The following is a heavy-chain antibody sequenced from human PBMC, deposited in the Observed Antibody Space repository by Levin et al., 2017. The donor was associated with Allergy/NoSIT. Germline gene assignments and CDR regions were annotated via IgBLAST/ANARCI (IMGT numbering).Heavy chain of an antibody. V-gene: IGHV1-46*01. CDR2: INPSGGST. D-gene: IGHD1-26*01. J-gene: IGHJ4*02. Sequence: GASVKVSCKASGYTFTSYYMHWVRQAPGQGLEWMGIINPSGGSTSYAQKFQGRVTMTRDTSTSTVYMELSSLRSEDTAVYYCARGVGARGETRYYFDYWGQGTLVTVSS. CDR3: ARGVGARGETRYYFDY. CDR1: GYTFTSYY.